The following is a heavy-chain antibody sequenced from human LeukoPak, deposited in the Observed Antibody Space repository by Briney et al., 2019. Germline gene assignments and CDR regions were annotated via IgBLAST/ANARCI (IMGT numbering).Heavy chain of an antibody. Sequence: PSETLSLTCAVYGGSFSGYYWSWIRQPPGKGLEWIGEINHSGSTNYNPSLKSRVTISVDTSKNQFSLKLSSVTAADTAVYYRARGATMVRGVIIVRYYFDYWGQGTLVTVSS. CDR2: INHSGST. V-gene: IGHV4-34*01. CDR1: GGSFSGYY. J-gene: IGHJ4*02. D-gene: IGHD3-10*01. CDR3: ARGATMVRGVIIVRYYFDY.